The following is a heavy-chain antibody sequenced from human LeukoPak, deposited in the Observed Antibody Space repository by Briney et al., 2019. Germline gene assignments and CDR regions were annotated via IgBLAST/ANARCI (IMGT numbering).Heavy chain of an antibody. V-gene: IGHV1-69*04. CDR1: AGTFSSSA. CDR2: VIPVLNIT. D-gene: IGHD5-18*01. CDR3: AKDQGLTAPPPYGLDV. J-gene: IGHJ6*02. Sequence: GASVKVSCKTSAGTFSSSAITWVRQAPGQVLKWMGTVIPVLNITTYAQRFQGRVTITADTSTSTVYMELSSLRSEETAVYYCAKDQGLTAPPPYGLDVWGQGTTVIVTS.